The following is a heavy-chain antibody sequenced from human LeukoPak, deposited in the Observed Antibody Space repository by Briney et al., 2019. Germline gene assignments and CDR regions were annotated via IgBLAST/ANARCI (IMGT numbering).Heavy chain of an antibody. D-gene: IGHD1-26*01. CDR2: INPNSGGT. CDR1: GYTFTGYY. CDR3: AGDGSGSYRPPGNWFDP. J-gene: IGHJ5*02. V-gene: IGHV1-2*02. Sequence: GASVKVSCKASGYTFTGYYMHWVRQAPGQGLEWMGWINPNSGGTNYAQKFQGRVTMTRDTSISTAYMELSRLRSDDTAVYYCAGDGSGSYRPPGNWFDPWGQGTLVTVSS.